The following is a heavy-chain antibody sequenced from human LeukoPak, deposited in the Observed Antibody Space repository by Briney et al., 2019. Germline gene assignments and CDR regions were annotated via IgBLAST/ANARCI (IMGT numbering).Heavy chain of an antibody. CDR1: GFNFNTYW. CDR3: VRLSAMLRGPEPIYYFDY. D-gene: IGHD3-10*01. J-gene: IGHJ4*01. Sequence: PGGSLRLSCAASGFNFNTYWMSWVRQAPGKGLEWVANIKQDGSEKFYVDSMKGRFTISRDNSKNSLYLQMNSLRAEDTAMYYCVRLSAMLRGPEPIYYFDYWGQGALVTVSS. CDR2: IKQDGSEK. V-gene: IGHV3-7*01.